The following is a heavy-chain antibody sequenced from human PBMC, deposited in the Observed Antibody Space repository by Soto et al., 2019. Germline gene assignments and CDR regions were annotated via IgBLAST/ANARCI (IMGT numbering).Heavy chain of an antibody. J-gene: IGHJ5*02. CDR2: IYYSGST. V-gene: IGHV4-61*05. CDR3: ARTTNTAMASNWFDP. D-gene: IGHD5-18*01. Sequence: SETLSLTCTVSGGSISSSSYYWGWIRQPPGKGLEWIGNIYYSGSTNYNPSLKSRVTISVDTSKNQFSLKLSSVTAADTAVYYCARTTNTAMASNWFDPWGQGTLVTVSS. CDR1: GGSISSSSYY.